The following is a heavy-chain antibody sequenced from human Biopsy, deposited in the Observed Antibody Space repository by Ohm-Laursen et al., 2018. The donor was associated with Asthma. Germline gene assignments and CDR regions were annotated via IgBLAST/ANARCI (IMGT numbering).Heavy chain of an antibody. CDR1: GGTFNTYV. V-gene: IGHV1-69*13. J-gene: IGHJ4*02. D-gene: IGHD2-2*01. CDR2: INSVFGTT. CDR3: ARKAGSCISRTCYSLDF. Sequence: ASVKVSCKSLGGTFNTYVIGRVRQAPGQGLEWMGGINSVFGTTNYPQKFQDRVTITADDSTSTVYMELSSLRSEDTAVYYCARKAGSCISRTCYSLDFWGQGTLVTVSS.